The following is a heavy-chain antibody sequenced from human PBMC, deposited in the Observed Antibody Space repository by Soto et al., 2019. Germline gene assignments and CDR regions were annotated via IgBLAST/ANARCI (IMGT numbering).Heavy chain of an antibody. CDR1: GYTFTSYG. D-gene: IGHD1-1*01. V-gene: IGHV1-18*01. CDR3: ASGPERRRAHVYGSDGMDV. J-gene: IGHJ6*02. Sequence: QVQLVQSGAEVKKPGASVKVSCKASGYTFTSYGISWVRQAPVQGLEWMGWISAYNANTNNAKKLRGRVTMTTDTPTNLDFRALRRLSSDDTAVYYCASGPERRRAHVYGSDGMDVVGQGTTVTVSS. CDR2: ISAYNANT.